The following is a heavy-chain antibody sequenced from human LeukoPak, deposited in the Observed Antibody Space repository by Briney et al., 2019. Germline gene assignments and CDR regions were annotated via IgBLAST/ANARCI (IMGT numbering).Heavy chain of an antibody. V-gene: IGHV3-23*01. CDR2: ISGSGGST. Sequence: GGSLRLSCAASGFTFSSYAMSWVRQAPGKGLEWVSAISGSGGSTYYADSMKGRFTISRDNSKNTLYLQMNSLRAEDTAVYYCATVPYDYGGNSGSFDYWGQGTLVTVSS. D-gene: IGHD4-23*01. J-gene: IGHJ4*02. CDR1: GFTFSSYA. CDR3: ATVPYDYGGNSGSFDY.